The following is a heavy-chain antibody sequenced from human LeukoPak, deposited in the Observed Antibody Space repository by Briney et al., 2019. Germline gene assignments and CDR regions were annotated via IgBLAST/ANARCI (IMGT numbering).Heavy chain of an antibody. J-gene: IGHJ6*03. CDR3: ARVSRGYSYGSYYYYSMDV. Sequence: GGSLRLPCAASGFTVSSNYMSWVRHAPGKGLEGVSDIYSGDSTYYADSVKSRFTISRDKSKNTLYLQMNSLRAEDTAVYYCARVSRGYSYGSYYYYSMDVWAKGPRSPSP. CDR1: GFTVSSNY. V-gene: IGHV3-66*01. D-gene: IGHD5-18*01. CDR2: IYSGDST.